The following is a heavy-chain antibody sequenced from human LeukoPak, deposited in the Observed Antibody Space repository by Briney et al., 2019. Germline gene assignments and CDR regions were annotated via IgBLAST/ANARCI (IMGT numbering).Heavy chain of an antibody. CDR3: AREPIVATIQGAFDI. J-gene: IGHJ3*02. CDR2: IYYSGST. CDR1: GGSISSGGYS. D-gene: IGHD5-12*01. V-gene: IGHV4-30-2*05. Sequence: SETLSLTCTVSGGSISSGGYSWSWIRQPPGKGLEWIGYIYYSGSTYYNPSLKSRVTISVDTSKNQFSLKLSSVTAADTAVYYCAREPIVATIQGAFDIWGQGTMVTVSS.